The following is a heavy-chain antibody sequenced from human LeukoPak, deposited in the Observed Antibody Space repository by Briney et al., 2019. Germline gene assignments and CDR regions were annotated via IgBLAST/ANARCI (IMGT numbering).Heavy chain of an antibody. J-gene: IGHJ5*02. V-gene: IGHV3-48*01. CDR1: GFTFSSYS. CDR3: AKDDNYIRFLS. Sequence: GGSLRLSCAASGFTFSSYSMNWVRQAPGKGLEWVSYISSSSSTIYYADSVKGRFTISRDNSKNTLYLQMNSLRAEDTAVYYCAKDDNYIRFLSWGQGTLVTVSS. CDR2: ISSSSSTI. D-gene: IGHD3-16*01.